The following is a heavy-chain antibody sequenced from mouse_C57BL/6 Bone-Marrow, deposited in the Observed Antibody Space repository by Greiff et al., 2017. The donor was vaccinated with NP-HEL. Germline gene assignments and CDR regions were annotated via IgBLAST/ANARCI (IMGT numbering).Heavy chain of an antibody. V-gene: IGHV1-69*01. CDR3: ARRGIYYDYFDY. Sequence: QVQLQQPGAELVMPGASVKLSCKASGYTFTSYWMHWVKQRPGQGLEWIGEIDPSDSYTNYNQKFKGKSTLTVDKSSSPAYMQLSSLTSEDSAVYYCARRGIYYDYFDYWGQGTTLTVSS. D-gene: IGHD2-4*01. CDR2: IDPSDSYT. CDR1: GYTFTSYW. J-gene: IGHJ2*01.